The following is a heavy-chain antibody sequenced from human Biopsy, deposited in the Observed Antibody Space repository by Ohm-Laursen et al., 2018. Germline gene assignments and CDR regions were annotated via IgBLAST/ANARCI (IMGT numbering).Heavy chain of an antibody. Sequence: SETLSLTCTVSGDSINSSYWSWIWQAPGKGLEWIGFISNSGNTNYNPSLKSRVTISADAYKNQFSLKLGSVSVADTAVFYCARRGSGGRSFDSWGQGSLVTVSS. V-gene: IGHV4-59*08. D-gene: IGHD2-15*01. CDR1: GDSINSSY. CDR3: ARRGSGGRSFDS. J-gene: IGHJ4*02. CDR2: ISNSGNT.